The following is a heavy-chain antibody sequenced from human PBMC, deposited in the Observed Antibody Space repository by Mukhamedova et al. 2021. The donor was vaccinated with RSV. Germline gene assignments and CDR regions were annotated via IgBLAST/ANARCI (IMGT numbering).Heavy chain of an antibody. CDR3: VRHYCYSTTCYRYFDL. V-gene: IGHV4-30-2*04. J-gene: IGHJ2*01. Sequence: GSAYYNPSLNSRVTMSVDTSKNQFSLKLSSVTAADTAMYYCVRHYCYSTTCYRYFDLWGRGTLVTVSS. D-gene: IGHD2-2*01. CDR2: GSA.